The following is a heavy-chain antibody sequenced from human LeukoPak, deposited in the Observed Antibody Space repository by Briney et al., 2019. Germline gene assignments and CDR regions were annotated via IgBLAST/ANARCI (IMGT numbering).Heavy chain of an antibody. D-gene: IGHD3-10*01. CDR3: AKETSGTVGPIDY. CDR2: ISISGSKT. J-gene: IGHJ4*02. CDR1: GLTFSSHW. V-gene: IGHV3-23*01. Sequence: TGGSLRLSCAASGLTFSSHWMHWVRQAPGKGLEWVSAISISGSKTYYADSVKGRFTISRDNSKNTLYLQMSSLRAEDTALYYCAKETSGTVGPIDYWGQGTLVTVSS.